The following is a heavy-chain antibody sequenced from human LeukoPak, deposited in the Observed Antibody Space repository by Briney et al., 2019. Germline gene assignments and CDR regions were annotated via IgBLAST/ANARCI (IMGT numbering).Heavy chain of an antibody. V-gene: IGHV4-34*01. Sequence: SEALSLTCIVSGGSFSSGYYWSWIRQPPGKGLEWIGEINHSGSTNYNPSLKSRVTISVDTSKNQFSLKLSSVTAADTAVYYCARQRPERPIYYYYYYMDVWGKGTTVTVSS. CDR3: ARQRPERPIYYYYYYMDV. CDR1: GGSFSSGYY. J-gene: IGHJ6*03. CDR2: INHSGST.